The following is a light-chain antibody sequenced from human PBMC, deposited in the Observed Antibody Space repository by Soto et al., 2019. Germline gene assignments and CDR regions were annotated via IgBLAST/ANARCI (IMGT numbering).Light chain of an antibody. CDR3: CSYASSSTYV. J-gene: IGLJ1*01. CDR1: SSDVGSYNL. CDR2: EVS. V-gene: IGLV2-23*02. Sequence: QSVLTQPASVSGSPGQSITISCTGTSSDVGSYNLVSWYQQHPGKAPKLMIYEVSKRPSGVFNRFSGSKSGNTASLTISGLQAEDEADYYCCSYASSSTYVFGTGTKVTVL.